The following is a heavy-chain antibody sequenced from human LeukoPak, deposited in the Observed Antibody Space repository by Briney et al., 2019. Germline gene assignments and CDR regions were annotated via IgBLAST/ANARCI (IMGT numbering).Heavy chain of an antibody. CDR3: ARRSVTLDAFDI. CDR1: GGSISSYY. Sequence: SETLSLTCTVSGGSISSYYWSWIRQPPGKGLEWIGHIYYSGSTNYNPSLKSRVTISIDASKNQFFLKLSSVTAADTAVYYCARRSVTLDAFDIWGQGTMVTVSS. CDR2: IYYSGST. V-gene: IGHV4-59*01. J-gene: IGHJ3*02. D-gene: IGHD4-17*01.